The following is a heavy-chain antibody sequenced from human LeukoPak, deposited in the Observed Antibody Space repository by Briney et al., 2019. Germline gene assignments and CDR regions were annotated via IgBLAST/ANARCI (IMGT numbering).Heavy chain of an antibody. CDR1: GGSISSYY. Sequence: SETLSLTCTVSGGSISSYYWSWFRQPPGKPLEWIGYVSYSGTTNYNPSLNSRLTISGDTSKRLFSLNLTSVTAADTAMYYCARGRGDRGFYYYYVDVWGKGTPVTVSS. CDR2: VSYSGTT. J-gene: IGHJ6*03. CDR3: ARGRGDRGFYYYYVDV. D-gene: IGHD2-21*02. V-gene: IGHV4-59*01.